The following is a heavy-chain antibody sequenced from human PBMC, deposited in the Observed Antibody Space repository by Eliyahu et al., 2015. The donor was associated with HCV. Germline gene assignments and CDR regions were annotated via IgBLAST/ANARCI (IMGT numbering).Heavy chain of an antibody. CDR1: GGSFGVYF. V-gene: IGHV4-34*01. CDR2: INHSGST. J-gene: IGHJ4*02. Sequence: QVQLQQWGAGLLKPSETLSLTCAVYGGSFGVYFWSWIRQPPGKGLEWIGKINHSGSTNYNPSLKSRVTISVDTSKNQFSLKLSSVTAADTAVYYCARDRDLCLDYWGQGTLVTVSS. D-gene: IGHD3-16*01. CDR3: ARDRDLCLDY.